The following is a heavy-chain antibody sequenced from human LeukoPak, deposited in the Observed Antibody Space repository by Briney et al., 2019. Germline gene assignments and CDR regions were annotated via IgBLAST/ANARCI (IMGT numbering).Heavy chain of an antibody. Sequence: GASVKVSCQASGYTFTGYFIHWVRQAPGQGLARMGWINPNTGGTIYAQNFQGRVTMTRDTSISTVYMDLTRLTSDDTAVYYCARPSLGTVATPSNYWGQGTLVTVSS. CDR2: INPNTGGT. J-gene: IGHJ4*02. D-gene: IGHD2-8*02. CDR3: ARPSLGTVATPSNY. CDR1: GYTFTGYF. V-gene: IGHV1-2*02.